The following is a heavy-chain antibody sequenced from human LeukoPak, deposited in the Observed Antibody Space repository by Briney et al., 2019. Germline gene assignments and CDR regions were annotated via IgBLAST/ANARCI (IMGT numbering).Heavy chain of an antibody. D-gene: IGHD3-22*01. CDR1: GFTFRNAY. V-gene: IGHV3-15*01. J-gene: IGHJ4*02. CDR3: ATNYDDSAPDGDFDY. CDR2: IKSKAGGETT. Sequence: GGSLRLSCAASGFTFRNAYMSWVRQAPGKGLEWIGLIKSKAGGETTEYIAPVRGRFTISRDDSKDTGDQQMNALRPEETAVYYCATNYDDSAPDGDFDYWGKETLVTVSS.